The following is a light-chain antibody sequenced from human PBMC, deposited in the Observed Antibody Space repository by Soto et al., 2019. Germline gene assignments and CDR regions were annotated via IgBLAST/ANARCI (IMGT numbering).Light chain of an antibody. CDR3: SLYSRSINYD. J-gene: IGLJ1*01. CDR2: EVN. V-gene: IGLV2-8*01. CDR1: NNDIGGYNY. Sequence: QSALTQPPSASGSPGQSVTISCTGTNNDIGGYNYVSWYQQLPGKAPKLMIYEVNKRPSGIPDRFSGSKSGNTASLTVSGLQPEDEAEYFCSLYSRSINYDFGTGTKRTVL.